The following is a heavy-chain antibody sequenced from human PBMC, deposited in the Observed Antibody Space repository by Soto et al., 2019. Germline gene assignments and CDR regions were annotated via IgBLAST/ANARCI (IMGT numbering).Heavy chain of an antibody. Sequence: QLQLQESGSGLVKPSQTLSLTCAVSGGSISSYYWSWIRQPAGKGLEWIGRIYTSENAHYNPSLKSRVTMSLDTSKNHFSLNLSSVTAADTAVYYCATISYVGGTDYWGLGTLVTVSS. CDR1: GGSISSYY. D-gene: IGHD5-18*01. CDR3: ATISYVGGTDY. CDR2: IYTSENA. J-gene: IGHJ4*02. V-gene: IGHV4-4*07.